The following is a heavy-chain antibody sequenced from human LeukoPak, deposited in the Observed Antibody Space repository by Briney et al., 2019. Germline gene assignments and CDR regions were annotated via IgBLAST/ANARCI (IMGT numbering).Heavy chain of an antibody. CDR1: GGSFSGYY. J-gene: IGHJ4*02. V-gene: IGHV4-34*01. CDR3: ARRGYCSGGSCRNFDY. Sequence: SETLSLTCAVYGGSFSGYYWSWIRQPPGKGLEWIGEINHSGGTNYNPSLKSRVTISVDTSKNQFSLKLSSVTAADTAVYYCARRGYCSGGSCRNFDYWGQGTLVTVSS. CDR2: INHSGGT. D-gene: IGHD2-15*01.